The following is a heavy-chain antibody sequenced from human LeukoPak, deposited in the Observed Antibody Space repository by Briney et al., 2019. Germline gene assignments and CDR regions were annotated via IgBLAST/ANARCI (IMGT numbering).Heavy chain of an antibody. J-gene: IGHJ4*02. Sequence: PGGSLRLSCAASGFTFSSYWMSWVRQAPGKGLEWVANIKQDGSEKYYVDSVKGRFTISRDNAKNSLYLQMNSLRAEDTAVYYCAREGYTIFGVVNFDYWGQGTLVTVSS. D-gene: IGHD3-3*01. CDR1: GFTFSSYW. CDR2: IKQDGSEK. CDR3: AREGYTIFGVVNFDY. V-gene: IGHV3-7*01.